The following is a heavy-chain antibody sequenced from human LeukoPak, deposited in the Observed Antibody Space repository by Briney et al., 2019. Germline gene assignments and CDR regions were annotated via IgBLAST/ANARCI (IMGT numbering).Heavy chain of an antibody. J-gene: IGHJ6*02. CDR3: ARVVREEDGMDV. Sequence: GESLKIPCKGSGYSFTSYWISWVRQMPGKGLEWMGRIDPSDSYTNYSPSFQGHVTISADKSISTAFLQWSSLKASDTAMYYCARVVREEDGMDVWGQGTTVTVSS. CDR2: IDPSDSYT. D-gene: IGHD3-16*02. V-gene: IGHV5-10-1*01. CDR1: GYSFTSYW.